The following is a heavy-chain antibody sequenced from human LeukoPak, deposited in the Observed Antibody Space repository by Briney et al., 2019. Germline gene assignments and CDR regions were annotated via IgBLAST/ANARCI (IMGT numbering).Heavy chain of an antibody. J-gene: IGHJ4*02. CDR2: IYYSGTT. CDR1: GGSISPYY. D-gene: IGHD2-15*01. Sequence: SGTLSLTCSLSGGSISPYYLSWIPDPPGKGVEWIEYIYYSGTTNYNPSLQSRVTISVATSKNQFSLKLSSVTAADTALYYCARDRASAGGFDYWGQGPLVRVSS. V-gene: IGHV4-59*01. CDR3: ARDRASAGGFDY.